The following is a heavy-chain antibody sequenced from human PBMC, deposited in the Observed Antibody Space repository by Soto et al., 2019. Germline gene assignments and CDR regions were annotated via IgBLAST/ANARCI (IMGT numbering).Heavy chain of an antibody. D-gene: IGHD5-18*01. CDR3: ASERGYSYGSRFDY. CDR2: IIPIFGTA. V-gene: IGHV1-69*06. CDR1: GGTFSSYA. Sequence: AVKVSCKASGGTFSSYAISWVRQAPGQGLEWMGGIIPIFGTANYAQKFQGRVTITADKSTSTAYMELSSLRSEDTAVYYCASERGYSYGSRFDYWGQGTLVTVPS. J-gene: IGHJ4*02.